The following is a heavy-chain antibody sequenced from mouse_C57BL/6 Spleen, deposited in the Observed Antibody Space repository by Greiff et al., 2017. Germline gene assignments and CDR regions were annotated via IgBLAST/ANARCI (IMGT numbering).Heavy chain of an antibody. Sequence: QVQLKESGAELVRPGASVKLSCKASGYTFTDYYINWVKQRPGQGLEWIARIYPGSGNTYYNEKFKGKATLTAEKSSSTAYMQLSSLTSEDSAVYFCARDNWYFDVWGTGTTVTVSS. CDR2: IYPGSGNT. CDR3: ARDNWYFDV. J-gene: IGHJ1*03. CDR1: GYTFTDYY. V-gene: IGHV1-76*01.